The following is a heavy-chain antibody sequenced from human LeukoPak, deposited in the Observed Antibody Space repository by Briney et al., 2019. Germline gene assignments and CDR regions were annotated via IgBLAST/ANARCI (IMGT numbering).Heavy chain of an antibody. V-gene: IGHV2-5*02. CDR1: GFSLTTSAVG. D-gene: IGHD6-6*01. Sequence: SGPTLVKPTQTLTLTCTFSGFSLTTSAVGVGWIRKPPGQALEWLALIYWDDDKRYSPSQKSRLTITKDTSKNQVVLTMANMDPADTATYYCAFSKYSRSDFDSWGQGTLVTVSS. J-gene: IGHJ4*02. CDR2: IYWDDDK. CDR3: AFSKYSRSDFDS.